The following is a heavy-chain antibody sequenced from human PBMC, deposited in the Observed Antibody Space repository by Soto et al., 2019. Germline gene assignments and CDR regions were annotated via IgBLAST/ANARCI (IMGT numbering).Heavy chain of an antibody. CDR3: AKGDCSGGSCYLNF. Sequence: QVQLVESGGGVVQPGRSLRLSCAASGFTFSNYDMHWVRQAPGKGLEWVTVMSNDGSNKYYADSVKGRFTISRDNSKNTLYLQMYGLRTEDVAVYYCAKGDCSGGSCYLNFWGQGTLVTVSS. V-gene: IGHV3-30*18. CDR2: MSNDGSNK. J-gene: IGHJ4*02. CDR1: GFTFSNYD. D-gene: IGHD2-15*01.